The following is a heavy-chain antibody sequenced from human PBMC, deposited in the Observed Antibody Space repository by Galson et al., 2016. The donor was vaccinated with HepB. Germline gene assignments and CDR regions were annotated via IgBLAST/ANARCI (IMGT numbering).Heavy chain of an antibody. CDR1: GFTFSSYW. V-gene: IGHV3-74*01. CDR3: ARKFDYYSSGSPVAPAPYAMDV. D-gene: IGHD3-10*01. Sequence: SLRLSCAASGFTFSSYWMHWVRQAPGKGLVWVSRINSDGSSTSYADSVKGRFTISRDNAKNTLYLQMNSLRAEDTAVYYCARKFDYYSSGSPVAPAPYAMDVWGQGTTVTVSS. CDR2: INSDGSST. J-gene: IGHJ6*02.